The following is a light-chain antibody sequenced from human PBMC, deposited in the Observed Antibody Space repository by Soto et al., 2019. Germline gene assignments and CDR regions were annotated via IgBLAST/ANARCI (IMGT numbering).Light chain of an antibody. Sequence: QSALTQPASVSGSPGQSITISCTDVGSYNLVSWYEHHPCKAPKLLIYEGNKRPSGVSNRFSGSQSCKTASLKISGLPAEGEADYYCCSYVVSTWVFGGGTQLTVL. CDR2: EGN. J-gene: IGLJ3*02. CDR3: CSYVVSTWV. V-gene: IGLV2-23*01. CDR1: VGSYNL.